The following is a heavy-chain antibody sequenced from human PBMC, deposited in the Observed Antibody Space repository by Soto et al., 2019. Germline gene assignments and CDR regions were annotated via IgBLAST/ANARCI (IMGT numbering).Heavy chain of an antibody. D-gene: IGHD1-26*01. CDR3: GRGRSGQIVVFY. Sequence: ASVKFSCKASGYTFTGHYIHWVRQAPEQGPEWMGEIGPESGATRYAQKFQGRGTMTRDTSITTVYMELNNLSPDDTAVYYCGRGRSGQIVVFYWGQGTPGTVS. CDR2: IGPESGAT. J-gene: IGHJ4*02. V-gene: IGHV1-2*02. CDR1: GYTFTGHY.